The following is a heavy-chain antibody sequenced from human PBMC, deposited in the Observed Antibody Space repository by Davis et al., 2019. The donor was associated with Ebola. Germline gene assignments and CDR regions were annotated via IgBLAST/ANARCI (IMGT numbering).Heavy chain of an antibody. D-gene: IGHD6-19*01. CDR2: VTWDGSST. Sequence: GESLKISCAASGFTFGDYTMHWVRQVPGKGLEWLSLVTWDGSSTYSADSVKGRFTVSRDNAKNSVFLQISSLRAEDTAVYYCAKDSGWQMSPWGRGTQVTVSS. CDR3: AKDSGWQMSP. CDR1: GFTFGDYT. J-gene: IGHJ5*02. V-gene: IGHV3-43*01.